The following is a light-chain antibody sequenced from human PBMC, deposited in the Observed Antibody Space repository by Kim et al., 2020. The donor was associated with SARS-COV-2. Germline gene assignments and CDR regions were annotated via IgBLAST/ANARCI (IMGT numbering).Light chain of an antibody. Sequence: DIQLTQSPSFLSASVGDRVTITCRASQGISSYLAWYQQKPGKAPKLLIYAASTLQSGAPSRFSGSGSGTEFTLTISSLQPEDFATYYCQQLNSYPPYTFGQGTKLEI. V-gene: IGKV1-9*01. CDR2: AAS. J-gene: IGKJ2*01. CDR3: QQLNSYPPYT. CDR1: QGISSY.